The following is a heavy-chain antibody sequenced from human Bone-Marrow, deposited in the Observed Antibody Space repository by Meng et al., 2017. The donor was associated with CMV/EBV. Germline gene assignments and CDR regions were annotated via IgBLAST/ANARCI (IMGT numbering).Heavy chain of an antibody. V-gene: IGHV3-7*01. CDR3: ASGWNDEPFDY. J-gene: IGHJ4*02. Sequence: GGSLRLSCAASGFTFSSYWMSWVRQAPGKGLEWVASIKQDGSEKYYVDSVKGRFTISRDNAKNSLYLQMNSLRAEDTAVYYCASGWNDEPFDYWGQGTLVTVSS. CDR2: IKQDGSEK. D-gene: IGHD1-1*01. CDR1: GFTFSSYW.